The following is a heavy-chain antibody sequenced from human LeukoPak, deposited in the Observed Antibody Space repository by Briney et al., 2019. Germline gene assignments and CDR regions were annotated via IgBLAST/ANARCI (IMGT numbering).Heavy chain of an antibody. CDR2: IKQDGSEK. Sequence: SGGSLRLSCAASGFTFSSYWMSWVRQAPGKGLEWVANIKQDGSEKYYVDSVKGRFTISRDNAKNSLYLQMNSLRAEDTAVYYCARKKVYGDYVGYYYYMDVWGKGTTVTVSS. J-gene: IGHJ6*03. CDR3: ARKKVYGDYVGYYYYMDV. V-gene: IGHV3-7*01. CDR1: GFTFSSYW. D-gene: IGHD4-17*01.